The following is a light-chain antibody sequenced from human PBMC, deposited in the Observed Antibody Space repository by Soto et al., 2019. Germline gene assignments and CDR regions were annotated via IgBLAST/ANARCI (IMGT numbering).Light chain of an antibody. Sequence: EIVLTQSPATLSLSPGEGAKLSCRASQSVSNFLLWFQQKPGQAPRLLIYDASNRATGIPARFSGSGSGTDFTLTISSLEPEDFAVYYCHQRHSWPITFGQGTRLEIK. J-gene: IGKJ5*01. CDR2: DAS. V-gene: IGKV3-11*01. CDR1: QSVSNF. CDR3: HQRHSWPIT.